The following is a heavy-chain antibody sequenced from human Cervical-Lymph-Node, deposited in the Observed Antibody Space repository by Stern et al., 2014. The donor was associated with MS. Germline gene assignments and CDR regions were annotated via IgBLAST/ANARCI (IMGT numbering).Heavy chain of an antibody. Sequence: QVQLVQSGTELKKPGASVKVSCKASGYTFTSYAMHWVRQAPGQGLEWMGWINTNTVNPTYAHGFTGRFVFSLDTSVSTAYLQIRSLKAEDTAVYYCARDGYYYDSSGYYTEINFDYWGQGTLVTVSS. CDR2: INTNTVNP. CDR1: GYTFTSYA. D-gene: IGHD3-22*01. V-gene: IGHV7-4-1*02. J-gene: IGHJ4*02. CDR3: ARDGYYYDSSGYYTEINFDY.